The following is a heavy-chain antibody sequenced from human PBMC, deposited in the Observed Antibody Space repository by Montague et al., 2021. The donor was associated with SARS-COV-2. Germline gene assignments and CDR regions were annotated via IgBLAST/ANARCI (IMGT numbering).Heavy chain of an antibody. D-gene: IGHD3-10*01. V-gene: IGHV4-39*02. J-gene: IGHJ4*02. CDR2: IYYSGTT. CDR3: ARGMIRGVTTPVDY. Sequence: SETLSLTCSVSSGSIISSGYYWGWIRQPPGKELEWIGNIYYSGTTYYNPSLQSRGTISVDTSKNHLSLRLSSVTAADTAVYFCARGMIRGVTTPVDYWGQGRQVTVSS. CDR1: SGSIISSGYY.